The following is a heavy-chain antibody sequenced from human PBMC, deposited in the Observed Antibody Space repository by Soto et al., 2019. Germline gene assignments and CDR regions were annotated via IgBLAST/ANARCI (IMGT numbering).Heavy chain of an antibody. D-gene: IGHD6-6*01. V-gene: IGHV3-33*01. CDR1: GFTFSSYG. CDR2: IWYDGSNK. Sequence: QVQLVESGGGVVQPGRSLRLSCAASGFTFSSYGMHWVRQAPGKGLEWVAVIWYDGSNKYYADSVKGRFTISRDNSKNTLYLQMNSLRAEDTAVYYCARSSARGYYYMDVWVKGTTVTVSS. CDR3: ARSSARGYYYMDV. J-gene: IGHJ6*03.